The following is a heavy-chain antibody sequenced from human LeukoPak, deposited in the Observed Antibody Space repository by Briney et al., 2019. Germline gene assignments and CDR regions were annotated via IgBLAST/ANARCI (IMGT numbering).Heavy chain of an antibody. CDR1: GFSFSTYA. Sequence: GGSLRLSCAASGFSFSTYAMTWVRQAPGKGLEWVSAFSATDGSTQYAESVKGRFTISKDSTTNTLFLQINSLRAEDTAVYYCARCQIAAAGTGAFDVWGQGTMVTVSS. J-gene: IGHJ3*01. CDR3: ARCQIAAAGTGAFDV. V-gene: IGHV3-23*01. CDR2: FSATDGST. D-gene: IGHD6-13*01.